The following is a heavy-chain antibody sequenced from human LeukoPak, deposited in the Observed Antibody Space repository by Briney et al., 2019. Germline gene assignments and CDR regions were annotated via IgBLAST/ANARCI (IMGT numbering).Heavy chain of an antibody. Sequence: GASVKVSCKASVYTCTSYDINWVRQATGQGLEWMGWMNPNSGNTGYAQKFQGRVTMTRNTSISTAYMELSSLRSEDTAVYYCARSDFWSGYYTGGMDVWGQGTTVTVSS. CDR3: ARSDFWSGYYTGGMDV. D-gene: IGHD3-3*01. V-gene: IGHV1-8*01. CDR2: MNPNSGNT. J-gene: IGHJ6*02. CDR1: VYTCTSYD.